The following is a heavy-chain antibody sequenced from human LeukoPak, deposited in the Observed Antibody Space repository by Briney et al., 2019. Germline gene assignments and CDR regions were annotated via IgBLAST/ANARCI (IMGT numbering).Heavy chain of an antibody. CDR2: ISGSGGST. CDR1: GFTFSGYD. D-gene: IGHD1-26*01. V-gene: IGHV3-23*01. CDR3: ARGGGSYYFYYFDY. J-gene: IGHJ4*02. Sequence: SGGSLRLSCAAPGFTFSGYDINWVRQAPGRGLEWVSGISGSGGSTNYADSVKGRFTISRDNSKNTLYLQMNSLRAEDTAVYFCARGGGSYYFYYFDYWGQGTLVTVSS.